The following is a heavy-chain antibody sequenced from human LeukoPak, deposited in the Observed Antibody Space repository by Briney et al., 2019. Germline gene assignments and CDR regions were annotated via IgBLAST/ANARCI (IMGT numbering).Heavy chain of an antibody. CDR1: GYTFTGYY. CDR3: ARGRSRDGYPVLWFDP. J-gene: IGHJ5*02. CDR2: INPNSGGT. V-gene: IGHV1-2*02. D-gene: IGHD5-24*01. Sequence: ASVKVSCKASGYTFTGYYMHWVRQAPGQGLEWMGWINPNSGGTNYAQKFQGRVTMTRDTSISTAYMELSRLRSDDTAVYYCARGRSRDGYPVLWFDPWGQGTLVTVSS.